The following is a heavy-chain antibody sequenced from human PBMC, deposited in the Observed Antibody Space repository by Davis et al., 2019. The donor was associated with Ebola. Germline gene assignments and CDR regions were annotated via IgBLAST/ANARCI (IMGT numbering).Heavy chain of an antibody. CDR2: INPSSGDT. V-gene: IGHV1-2*06. CDR3: ARGDALRFLEWLFGIDP. Sequence: ASVKVSCKASGGAFSSYAISWVRQAPGQGLEWMGRINPSSGDTRYAEKFQGRVTMTSDTSITTAYMELSRLTSDDTAVYYCARGDALRFLEWLFGIDPWGQGTLVTVSS. J-gene: IGHJ5*02. CDR1: GGAFSSYA. D-gene: IGHD3-3*01.